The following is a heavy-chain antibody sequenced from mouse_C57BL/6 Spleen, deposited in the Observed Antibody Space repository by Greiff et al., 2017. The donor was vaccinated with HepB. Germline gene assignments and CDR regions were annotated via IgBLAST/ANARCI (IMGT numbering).Heavy chain of an antibody. Sequence: QVQLQQPGAELVKPGASVKLSCKASGYTFTSYWMHWVKQRPGQGLEWIGMIHPNSGSTNYNEKFKSKATLTVDKSSSTAHMQLSSLTSEDSAVYYCASLAYYSNYGYFDVWGTGTTVTVSS. CDR2: IHPNSGST. D-gene: IGHD2-5*01. V-gene: IGHV1-64*01. CDR1: GYTFTSYW. J-gene: IGHJ1*03. CDR3: ASLAYYSNYGYFDV.